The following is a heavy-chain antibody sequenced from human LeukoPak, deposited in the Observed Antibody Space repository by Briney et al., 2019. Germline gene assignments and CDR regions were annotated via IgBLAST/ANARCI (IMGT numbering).Heavy chain of an antibody. D-gene: IGHD6-19*01. Sequence: ASVKVSCKASGYTFTSYDINWVRQATGQGLEWMGWMNPNSGNTGYAQKFQGRVTITRNTSISTAYMELRSLRSDDTAVYYCARALAVTGRGPRDFDFWGQGTLVTVSS. J-gene: IGHJ4*02. V-gene: IGHV1-8*03. CDR3: ARALAVTGRGPRDFDF. CDR2: MNPNSGNT. CDR1: GYTFTSYD.